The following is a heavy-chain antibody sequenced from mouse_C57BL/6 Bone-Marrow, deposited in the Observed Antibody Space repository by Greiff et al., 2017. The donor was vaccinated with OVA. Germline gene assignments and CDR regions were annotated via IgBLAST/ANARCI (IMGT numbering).Heavy chain of an antibody. CDR1: GYTFTSYW. J-gene: IGHJ2*01. CDR3: ARSALLRYFDY. D-gene: IGHD1-2*01. Sequence: VQLQQSGAELVKPGASVKLSCTASGYTFTSYWMHWVKQRPGRGLEWIGRIDPNSGGTKYNAKFKGKATMTADKPSSTAYLQLSSLTSEDSAVYYCARSALLRYFDYWGQGTTLTVSS. CDR2: IDPNSGGT. V-gene: IGHV1-72*01.